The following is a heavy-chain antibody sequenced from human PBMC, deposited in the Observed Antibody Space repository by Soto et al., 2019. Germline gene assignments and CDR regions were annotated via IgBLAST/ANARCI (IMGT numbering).Heavy chain of an antibody. CDR3: ARDPIGKDGSSPNP. V-gene: IGHV4-59*01. J-gene: IGHJ5*02. CDR1: GGSISSYY. Sequence: PSQTLSLTCTVSGGSISSYYWSWIRQPPGKGLEWIGYIYYSGSTNYSPSLKSRVTISVDTSKNQFSLKLSSVTAADTAVYYCARDPIGKDGSSPNPWGQGTLVTVSS. D-gene: IGHD2-2*01. CDR2: IYYSGST.